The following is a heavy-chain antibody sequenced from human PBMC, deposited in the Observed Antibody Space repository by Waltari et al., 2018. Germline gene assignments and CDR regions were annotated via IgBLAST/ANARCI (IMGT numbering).Heavy chain of an antibody. V-gene: IGHV3-33*01. CDR3: ARDGGRLGLFDY. J-gene: IGHJ4*02. Sequence: QVQLVESGGGVVQPGRSLRLSCAASGFTFSSYGMHWVRQAPGKGLEWVAVIWYDGSNKYYADSVKGRFTISRDNSKNTLYLQMNSLRAEDTAVYYCARDGGRLGLFDYWGQGTLVTVSS. CDR1: GFTFSSYG. D-gene: IGHD7-27*01. CDR2: IWYDGSNK.